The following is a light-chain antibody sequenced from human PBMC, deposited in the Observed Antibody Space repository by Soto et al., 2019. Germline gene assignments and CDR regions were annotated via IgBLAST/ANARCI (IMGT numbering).Light chain of an antibody. J-gene: IGLJ3*02. CDR1: SSDIGGYNF. CDR3: SSYTSISTLGV. V-gene: IGLV2-14*03. Sequence: QSALTQPASVSGSPGQSIPISCTGTSSDIGGYNFVSWYQQHPGKAPKLIIYDVANRPSGVSNRFSGSKSGNTASLTISGLQAEDEADYYCSSYTSISTLGVFGGGTKLTVL. CDR2: DVA.